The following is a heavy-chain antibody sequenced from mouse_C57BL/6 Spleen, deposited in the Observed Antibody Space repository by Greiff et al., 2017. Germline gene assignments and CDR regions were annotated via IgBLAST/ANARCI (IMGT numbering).Heavy chain of an antibody. CDR1: GFTFSNYW. J-gene: IGHJ3*01. D-gene: IGHD2-13*01. CDR2: ISLKSDNYAT. CDR3: TENDGDYAPWFTY. V-gene: IGHV6-3*01. Sequence: EVKLEESGGGLVQPGGSMKLSCVASGFTFSNYWMHWVRQSPGKGLEWVAQISLKSDNYATHYAASVKERFTISSFDSKTRVYLQMNNLRAEDTGIYSCTENDGDYAPWFTYWGQGTLVTVSA.